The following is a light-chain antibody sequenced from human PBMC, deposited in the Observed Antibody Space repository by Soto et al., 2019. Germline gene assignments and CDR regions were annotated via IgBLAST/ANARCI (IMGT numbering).Light chain of an antibody. CDR1: SSDVGSYNL. CDR2: EVS. Sequence: QSALTHPASVSGSPGQSITISCTGTSSDVGSYNLVSWYQQHPGKAPKLMIYEVSKRPSGVSNRFSGSKSGNTASLTISVLQAEDEADYYCCSYAGSSTYVFGTGTKLTVL. CDR3: CSYAGSSTYV. V-gene: IGLV2-23*02. J-gene: IGLJ1*01.